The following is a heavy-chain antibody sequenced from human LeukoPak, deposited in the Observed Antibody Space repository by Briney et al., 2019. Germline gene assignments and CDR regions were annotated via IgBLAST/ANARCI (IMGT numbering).Heavy chain of an antibody. J-gene: IGHJ4*02. CDR3: ARDSPFGSGWSQNYFDH. D-gene: IGHD6-19*01. V-gene: IGHV3-30*04. CDR1: GFTFDDFA. CDR2: ISYDGGNI. Sequence: GGSLRLSCAPSGFTFDDFAMHRVRQAPGKGLEWVALISYDGGNIYYADSVQGRFTISRDNSKNMLFLQMNSLRPDDTAVYYCARDSPFGSGWSQNYFDHWGQGTLVTVSS.